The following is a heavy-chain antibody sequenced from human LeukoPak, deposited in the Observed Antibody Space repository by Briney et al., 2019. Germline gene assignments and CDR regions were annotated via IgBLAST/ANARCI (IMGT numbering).Heavy chain of an antibody. J-gene: IGHJ4*02. Sequence: GGSLRLSCAASGFSFSSFDMNWVRQAPGKGLEWVSTIGGSGGNTYYADSVKGRFTISRDNPKNTLYLQMNSLRAEDTAVYYCARTRYGDYWGQGTLVTVSS. CDR2: IGGSGGNT. V-gene: IGHV3-23*01. D-gene: IGHD4-17*01. CDR1: GFSFSSFD. CDR3: ARTRYGDY.